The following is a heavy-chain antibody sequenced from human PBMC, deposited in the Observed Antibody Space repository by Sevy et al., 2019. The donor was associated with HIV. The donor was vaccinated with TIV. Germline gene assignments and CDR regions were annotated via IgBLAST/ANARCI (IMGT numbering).Heavy chain of an antibody. Sequence: GGSLRLSCAASGFTFSNYWMSWVRQAPGKGLEWVANIKRDGSEKYYVASVKGRFTISRDNAKNSLHLQMNSLRAEDTAVYYCAKGRYFLGIDYWGQGTLVTVSS. D-gene: IGHD3-16*02. J-gene: IGHJ4*02. CDR1: GFTFSNYW. V-gene: IGHV3-7*03. CDR3: AKGRYFLGIDY. CDR2: IKRDGSEK.